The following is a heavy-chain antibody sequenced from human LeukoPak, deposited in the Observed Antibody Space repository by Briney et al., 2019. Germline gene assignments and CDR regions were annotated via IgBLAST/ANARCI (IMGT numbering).Heavy chain of an antibody. J-gene: IGHJ4*02. CDR1: GGSFSGYY. Sequence: SETLSLTCAVYGGSFSGYYWSWIRQPPGKGLEWIGEINHSGSTNYNPSLKSRVTISVDTSKNQFSLKLSSVTAADTAVYYCARHPGYSYGKGPFDYWGQGTLVTVSS. CDR3: ARHPGYSYGKGPFDY. D-gene: IGHD5-18*01. V-gene: IGHV4-34*01. CDR2: INHSGST.